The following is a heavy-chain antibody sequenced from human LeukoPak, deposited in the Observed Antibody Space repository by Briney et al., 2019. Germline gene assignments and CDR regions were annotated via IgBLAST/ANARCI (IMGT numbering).Heavy chain of an antibody. J-gene: IGHJ4*02. CDR1: GGSISSGSYY. D-gene: IGHD3-22*01. V-gene: IGHV4-61*02. Sequence: SETLSLTCTVSGGSISSGSYYWSWIRQPAGKGLEWVGRIYTSGTTNYNPSLKSRVTISVDTSKNQFSLTLSSVTAADTALYFCAKGGWSLDYWGQGTLVTVSS. CDR2: IYTSGTT. CDR3: AKGGWSLDY.